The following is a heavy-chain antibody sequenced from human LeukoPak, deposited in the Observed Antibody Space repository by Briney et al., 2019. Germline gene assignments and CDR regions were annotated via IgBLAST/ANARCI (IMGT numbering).Heavy chain of an antibody. J-gene: IGHJ6*03. CDR1: GYTFTSYY. CDR3: AREAGIAAAGTFYYYMDV. Sequence: ASVKVSCKASGYTFTSYYMHWVRQAPGQGLEWMGIINPSGGSTSYAQKFQGRVTMTRDTSTSTVYMELSSLRSGDTAVYYCAREAGIAAAGTFYYYMDVWGKGTTVTVSS. CDR2: INPSGGST. V-gene: IGHV1-46*01. D-gene: IGHD6-13*01.